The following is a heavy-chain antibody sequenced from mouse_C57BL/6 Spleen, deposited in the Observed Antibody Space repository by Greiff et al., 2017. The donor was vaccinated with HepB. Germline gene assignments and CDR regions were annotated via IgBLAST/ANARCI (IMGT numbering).Heavy chain of an antibody. J-gene: IGHJ1*03. Sequence: EVQLQQSGPVLVKPGASVKMSCKASGYTFTDYYMNWVKQSHGKSLEWIGVINPYNGGTSYNQKFKGKATLTVDKSSSTAYMELNSLTSEDSAVYYCSEGYGSIHWYFDVWGTGTTVTVSS. CDR2: INPYNGGT. D-gene: IGHD1-1*01. V-gene: IGHV1-19*01. CDR3: SEGYGSIHWYFDV. CDR1: GYTFTDYY.